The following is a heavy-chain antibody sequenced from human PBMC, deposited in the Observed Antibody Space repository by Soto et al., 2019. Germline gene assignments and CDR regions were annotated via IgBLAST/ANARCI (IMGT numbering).Heavy chain of an antibody. CDR1: GFTFSSYT. D-gene: IGHD2-8*01. CDR3: ARAPNRALDY. Sequence: GGSLRLSCAASGFTFSSYTMHWVRQAPGKGLEWISYISSSSRTIYYADSVRGRFTISRDNAQSSLYLQMTSLRDEDAAVYYCARAPNRALDYWGQGTLVTVSS. CDR2: ISSSSRTI. J-gene: IGHJ4*02. V-gene: IGHV3-48*02.